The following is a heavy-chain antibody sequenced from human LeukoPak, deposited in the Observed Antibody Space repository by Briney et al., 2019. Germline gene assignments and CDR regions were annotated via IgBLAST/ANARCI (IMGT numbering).Heavy chain of an antibody. J-gene: IGHJ5*02. CDR1: GGSISSYY. CDR2: IYYSGST. CDR3: ARHGYNWNDGYWFDP. D-gene: IGHD1-1*01. V-gene: IGHV4-59*08. Sequence: SETLSLTCTVSGGSISSYYWSWIRQPPGKGLEWIGYIYYSGSTNYNPSLKSQVTISVDTSKNQFSLKLSSVTAADTAVYYCARHGYNWNDGYWFDPWGQGTLVTVSS.